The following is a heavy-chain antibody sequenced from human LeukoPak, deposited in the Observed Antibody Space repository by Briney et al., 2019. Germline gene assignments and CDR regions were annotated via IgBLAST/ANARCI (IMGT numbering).Heavy chain of an antibody. CDR1: GFAFDTYG. V-gene: IGHV3-23*01. Sequence: GGSLRLSCAASGFAFDTYGMTWASQAPGKGLEWVSSISGSGYNTYYADSVKGRFTISRDNSKNTLYLQMNSLRAEDTAIYYCATSTTSFDYWGQGTLVTVSS. J-gene: IGHJ4*02. CDR2: ISGSGYNT. CDR3: ATSTTSFDY.